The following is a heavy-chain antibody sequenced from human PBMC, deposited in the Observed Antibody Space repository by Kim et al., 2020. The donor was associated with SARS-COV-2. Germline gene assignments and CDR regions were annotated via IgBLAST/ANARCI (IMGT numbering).Heavy chain of an antibody. D-gene: IGHD3-22*01. V-gene: IGHV3-23*01. CDR1: GFTFSSYA. CDR3: AKVDYYDSSGAFLGVDYYYYYGMDV. CDR2: ISGSGGST. Sequence: GGSLRLSCAASGFTFSSYAMSWVRQAPGKGLEWVSAISGSGGSTYYADSVKGRFTISRDNSKNTLYLQMNSLRAEDTAVYYCAKVDYYDSSGAFLGVDYYYYYGMDVWGQGTTVTVSS. J-gene: IGHJ6*02.